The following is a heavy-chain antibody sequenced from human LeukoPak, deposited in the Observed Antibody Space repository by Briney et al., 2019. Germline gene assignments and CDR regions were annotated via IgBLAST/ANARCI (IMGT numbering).Heavy chain of an antibody. V-gene: IGHV4-31*03. CDR3: ARVANPSNYYGMDV. Sequence: SSETLSLTCTVSGGSISSGGYYWSWIRQHPGKGLEWIGYIYYSGSTYYNPSLKSRVTISVDTSKNQFSLKLSSVTAADTAVYYCARVANPSNYYGMDVWGQGTTVTVSS. CDR2: IYYSGST. CDR1: GGSISSGGYY. D-gene: IGHD2-15*01. J-gene: IGHJ6*02.